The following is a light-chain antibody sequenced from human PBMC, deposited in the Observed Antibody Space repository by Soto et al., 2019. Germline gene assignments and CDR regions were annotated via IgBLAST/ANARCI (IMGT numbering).Light chain of an antibody. CDR2: DAS. J-gene: IGKJ4*01. Sequence: DIQMTQSPSSVSASVGDRVTITCRGSQGISSWLAWYQQKPEKAAKLVIYDASSLQSGVTSRFSGSGYGTDFPLTITSLHPEDFATYYCQQAKSSPLTFGGGTKVDIK. CDR3: QQAKSSPLT. V-gene: IGKV1-12*01. CDR1: QGISSW.